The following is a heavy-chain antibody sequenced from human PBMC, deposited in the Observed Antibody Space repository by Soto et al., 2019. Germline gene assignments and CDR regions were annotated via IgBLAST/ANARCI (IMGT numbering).Heavy chain of an antibody. V-gene: IGHV3-9*01. CDR1: GFTFDDYA. Sequence: VQLVESGGGLVQPGRSLRLSCAASGFTFDDYAMHWVRQAPGKGLEWVSGISWNSGSIGYADSVKGRFTISRDNAKNSLYLQMNSLRAEDTALYYCATLGYCSSTSCYDYWGQGTLVTVSS. CDR3: ATLGYCSSTSCYDY. D-gene: IGHD2-2*01. J-gene: IGHJ4*02. CDR2: ISWNSGSI.